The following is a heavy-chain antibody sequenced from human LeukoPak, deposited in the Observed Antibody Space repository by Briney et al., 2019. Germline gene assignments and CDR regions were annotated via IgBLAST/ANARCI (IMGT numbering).Heavy chain of an antibody. D-gene: IGHD3-10*01. V-gene: IGHV4-61*02. Sequence: SQTLSLTCTVSGGSISSGTYYWSWIRQPAGKGLEWIGRTYTSGSTNYNPSLKTRVTISLDTSKNQFSLKLSSVTAADTAVYYCARRAYYYGSGSYYRYWGQGTLVTVSS. CDR1: GGSISSGTYY. CDR2: TYTSGST. CDR3: ARRAYYYGSGSYYRY. J-gene: IGHJ4*02.